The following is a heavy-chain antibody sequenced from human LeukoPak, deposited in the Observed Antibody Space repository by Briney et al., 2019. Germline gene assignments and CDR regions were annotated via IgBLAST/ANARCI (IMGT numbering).Heavy chain of an antibody. J-gene: IGHJ6*03. CDR1: GYTFTGYY. D-gene: IGHD4-17*01. CDR3: ARRGYGDYEFSGYMDV. CDR2: INPNSGGT. Sequence: RASVKVSCKASGYTFTGYYMHWVRQAPGQGLEWMGWINPNSGGTNYAQKFQGRVTMTRDTSISTAYMELSRLRSDDTAVYYCARRGYGDYEFSGYMDVWGKGTTVTVSS. V-gene: IGHV1-2*02.